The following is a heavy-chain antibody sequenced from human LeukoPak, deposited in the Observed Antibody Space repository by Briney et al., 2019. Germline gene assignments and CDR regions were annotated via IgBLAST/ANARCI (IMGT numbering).Heavy chain of an antibody. Sequence: ASVKVSCKASGYTFTGYYMHWVRQAPRQGLEWMGWINPNSGGTNYAQKFQGRVTMTRDTSISTAYMELSRLRSDDTAVYYCARASLVISSVAARPRFLLYWGQGTLVTVSS. CDR1: GYTFTGYY. V-gene: IGHV1-2*02. CDR2: INPNSGGT. D-gene: IGHD6-6*01. CDR3: ARASLVISSVAARPRFLLY. J-gene: IGHJ4*02.